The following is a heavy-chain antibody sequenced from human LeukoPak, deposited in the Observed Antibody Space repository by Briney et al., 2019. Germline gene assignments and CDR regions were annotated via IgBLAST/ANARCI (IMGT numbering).Heavy chain of an antibody. J-gene: IGHJ5*02. V-gene: IGHV4-38-2*02. CDR1: GYSISSGYY. D-gene: IGHD6-13*01. Sequence: PSETLSLTCTVSGYSISSGYYWGWIRQPPGKGLEWIGSIYHSGSTYYNPSLKNRVTISVDTSKNQFSLKLSSVTAADTAVYYCARAYFSSWYMNWFDPWGQGTLVTVSS. CDR2: IYHSGST. CDR3: ARAYFSSWYMNWFDP.